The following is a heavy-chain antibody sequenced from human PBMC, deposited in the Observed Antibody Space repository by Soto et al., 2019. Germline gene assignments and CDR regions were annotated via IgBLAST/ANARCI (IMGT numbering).Heavy chain of an antibody. V-gene: IGHV3-23*01. CDR2: ISGSGDKT. CDR3: AKDYASTWYWYFDP. D-gene: IGHD6-13*01. J-gene: IGHJ5*02. Sequence: GSLRLSCAASGFSFSSFAMSWVRQAPGTGLEWVSSISGSGDKTYYLDSVKGRFTISRDNSKNTLYLHMNSLGAEDTAVYFCAKDYASTWYWYFDPWGQGTLVTVSS. CDR1: GFSFSSFA.